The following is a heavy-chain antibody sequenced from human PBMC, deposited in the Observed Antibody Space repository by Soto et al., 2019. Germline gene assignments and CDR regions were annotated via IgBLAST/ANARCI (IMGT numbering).Heavy chain of an antibody. D-gene: IGHD3-10*01. Sequence: QVQLQESGPGLVKPSETMSLSCTVSGGSISSYYWSWFRQSPGKRMDVIGYVHHSWGSSYNPSLPSRVAISLDTSKSQLSLKVTFMTPTDTALYYCARQGFGPLPGLVDAWGQGTTVTVSS. CDR3: ARQGFGPLPGLVDA. V-gene: IGHV4-59*08. CDR1: GGSISSYY. J-gene: IGHJ6*02. CDR2: VHHSWGS.